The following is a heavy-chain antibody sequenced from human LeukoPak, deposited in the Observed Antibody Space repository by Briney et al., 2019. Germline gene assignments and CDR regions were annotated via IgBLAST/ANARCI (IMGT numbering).Heavy chain of an antibody. J-gene: IGHJ4*02. Sequence: GGSLRLSCAGSGFSLRSNSMSWVRQAPGKGLEWVSVINSGGDTYYADSVKGRFTISRDNSKNTLYLQMNSLRAEDTAVYYCAKMVREFYTISYYFDYWGQGTLVTVSS. CDR2: INSGGDT. V-gene: IGHV3-53*01. CDR3: AKMVREFYTISYYFDY. CDR1: GFSLRSNS. D-gene: IGHD2-8*01.